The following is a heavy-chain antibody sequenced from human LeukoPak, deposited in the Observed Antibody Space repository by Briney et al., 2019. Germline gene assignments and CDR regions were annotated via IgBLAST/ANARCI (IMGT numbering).Heavy chain of an antibody. D-gene: IGHD3-22*01. CDR1: GFSFSTYS. CDR3: YYYDSSGFYPQTKIDY. J-gene: IGHJ4*02. V-gene: IGHV3-23*01. Sequence: GGSLTLSCAGSGFSFSTYSMNWVRQAPGKGLEWVSGITGSGANTYYADSVEGRFTISRDNSKNTLYLRMNSLRAEDTAVYYCYYYDSSGFYPQTKIDYWGQGTLVTVSS. CDR2: ITGSGANT.